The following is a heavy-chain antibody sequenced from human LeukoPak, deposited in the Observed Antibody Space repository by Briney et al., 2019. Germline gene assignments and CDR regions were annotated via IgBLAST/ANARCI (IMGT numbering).Heavy chain of an antibody. J-gene: IGHJ4*02. Sequence: GGSLRLSCAASGFTFSSYWMTWVRQAPGKGLEWVANIKHNGDELNYVDSVEDRFTISRDNAKNSLYLHMTSLRAEDTAVYYCARELRTFDYWGQGTLVTVSS. V-gene: IGHV3-7*01. D-gene: IGHD3-16*01. CDR3: ARELRTFDY. CDR1: GFTFSSYW. CDR2: IKHNGDEL.